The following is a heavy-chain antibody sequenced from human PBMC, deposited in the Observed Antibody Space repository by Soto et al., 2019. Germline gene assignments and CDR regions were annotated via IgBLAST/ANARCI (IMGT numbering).Heavy chain of an antibody. CDR1: GFTFSSYG. J-gene: IGHJ4*02. V-gene: IGHV3-30*18. CDR3: AKDSRLWCYFDY. D-gene: IGHD3-10*01. Sequence: PGGSLRLSCAASGFTFSSYGMHWVRQAPGKGLEWVAVISYDGSNKYYADSVKGRFTISRDNSKDTLYLQMNSLRAEDTAVYYCAKDSRLWCYFDYWGQGTLVTVSS. CDR2: ISYDGSNK.